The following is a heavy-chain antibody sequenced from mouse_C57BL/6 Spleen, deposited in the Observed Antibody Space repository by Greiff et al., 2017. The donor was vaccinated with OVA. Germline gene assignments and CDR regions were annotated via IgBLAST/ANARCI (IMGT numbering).Heavy chain of an antibody. D-gene: IGHD3-2*02. Sequence: EVQLVESGGGLVQPKGSLKLSCAASGFTFNTYAMRWVRQAPGKGLEWVARIRSKSSNYATYYADSVKDRFTISRDDSQSMLYLQMNNLKTEDTAMYYCVREGTAQAYFDYWGQGTTLTVSS. CDR2: IRSKSSNYAT. CDR3: VREGTAQAYFDY. CDR1: GFTFNTYA. V-gene: IGHV10-3*01. J-gene: IGHJ2*01.